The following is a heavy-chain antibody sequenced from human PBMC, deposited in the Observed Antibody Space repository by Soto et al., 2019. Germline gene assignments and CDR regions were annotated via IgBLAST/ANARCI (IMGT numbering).Heavy chain of an antibody. CDR2: IWYDGSNK. CDR3: ARRGVSGYYFYFDY. J-gene: IGHJ4*02. V-gene: IGHV3-33*01. D-gene: IGHD3-22*01. CDR1: GFTFSSYG. Sequence: GGSLRLSCAASGFTFSSYGMHWVRQAPGKGLEWVAVIWYDGSNKYYADSVKGRFTISRDNSKNTLYLQMNSLRAEDTAVYYCARRGVSGYYFYFDYWGQGTLVTVSS.